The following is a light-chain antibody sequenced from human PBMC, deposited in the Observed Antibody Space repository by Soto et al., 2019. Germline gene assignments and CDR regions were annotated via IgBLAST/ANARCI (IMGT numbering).Light chain of an antibody. CDR1: SSDVGGYNY. CDR2: EVT. J-gene: IGLJ3*02. Sequence: ALTQPPSASGSPAQSVTISCTGTSSDVGGYNYVSWYQQYPGRAPKLMIYEVTKRPSGVPDRFSGSKSGNTASLTVSGLQAEDEADYYCSSYAASNNFYFVFGGGTKVTVL. V-gene: IGLV2-8*01. CDR3: SSYAASNNFYFV.